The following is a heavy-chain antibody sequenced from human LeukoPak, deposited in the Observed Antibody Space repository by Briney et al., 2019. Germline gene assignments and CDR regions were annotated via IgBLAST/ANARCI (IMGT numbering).Heavy chain of an antibody. CDR2: ISGSSSTIRSI. Sequence: GGSLRLSCAASGFTFSSYSMNWGRQAPGKGLEWVAYISGSSSTIRSIYYADSVRGRFTVSGDNANNSLYLQMNILREEDTGVYYCAIGSRVYYTSGCYYPYFDYWAQGIVVTVSS. V-gene: IGHV3-48*02. CDR3: AIGSRVYYTSGCYYPYFDY. CDR1: GFTFSSYS. D-gene: IGHD3-10*01. J-gene: IGHJ4*02.